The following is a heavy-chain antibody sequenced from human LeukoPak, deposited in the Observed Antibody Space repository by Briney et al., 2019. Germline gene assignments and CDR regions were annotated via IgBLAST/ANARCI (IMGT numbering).Heavy chain of an antibody. CDR1: GFTFSSYS. J-gene: IGHJ4*02. V-gene: IGHV3-48*01. CDR2: ISSPSSTI. D-gene: IGHD6-13*01. Sequence: PGGSLRLSCAASGFTFSSYSMNWVRQAPGKGLEWVSYISSPSSTIYYADSVKGRFTISRDNAKSSLYLQMNSLRAEDTAVYYCARDFSSSWDYWGQGTLVTVSS. CDR3: ARDFSSSWDY.